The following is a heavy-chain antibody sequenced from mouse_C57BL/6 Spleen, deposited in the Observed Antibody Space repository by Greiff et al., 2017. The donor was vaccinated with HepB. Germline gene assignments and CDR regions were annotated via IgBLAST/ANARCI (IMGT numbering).Heavy chain of an antibody. V-gene: IGHV1-53*01. J-gene: IGHJ2*01. CDR2: INPSNGGT. D-gene: IGHD2-12*01. CDR3: ARSPSNDPYFDY. Sequence: QVQLQQPGTELVKPGASVKLSCKASGYTFTSYWMHWVKQRPGQGLEWIGNINPSNGGTNYNEKFKSKATLTEDKSSSTAYMQLSSLTSEDSAVYYCARSPSNDPYFDYWGQGTTLTVSS. CDR1: GYTFTSYW.